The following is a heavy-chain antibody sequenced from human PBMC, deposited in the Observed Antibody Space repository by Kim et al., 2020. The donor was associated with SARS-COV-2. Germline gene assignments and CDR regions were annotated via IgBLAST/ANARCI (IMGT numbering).Heavy chain of an antibody. J-gene: IGHJ4*02. Sequence: PSFQGQVTISADKSISTAYLQWSSLKASDTAMYYCARQKEKDGYNFAADYWGQGTLVTVSS. D-gene: IGHD5-12*01. CDR3: ARQKEKDGYNFAADY. V-gene: IGHV5-51*01.